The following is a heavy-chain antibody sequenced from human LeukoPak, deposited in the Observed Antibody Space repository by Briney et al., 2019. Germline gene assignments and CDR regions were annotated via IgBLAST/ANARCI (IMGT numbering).Heavy chain of an antibody. J-gene: IGHJ5*02. CDR3: ARLGDNWFDP. CDR2: IYSGGNT. Sequence: DCVSFIYSGGNTYYADSVNRRFTISRHNSKNTLYLQMNSLRAEDTAVYYCARLGDNWFDPWGQGTLVTVSS. D-gene: IGHD3-16*01. V-gene: IGHV3-53*04.